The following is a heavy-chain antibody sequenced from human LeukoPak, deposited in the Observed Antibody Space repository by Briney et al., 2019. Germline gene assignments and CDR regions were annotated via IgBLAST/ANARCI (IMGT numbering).Heavy chain of an antibody. CDR3: ARDWKLDY. CDR2: ISYDGSNK. V-gene: IGHV3-30*04. D-gene: IGHD1-1*01. Sequence: GGSLRLCCAASGFTFSSYAMHWVRQAAGKGLEWVAVISYDGSNKYYADSVKGRFTISRDNSKNTLYLQMNSLRAEDTAVYYCARDWKLDYWGQGTLVTVSS. CDR1: GFTFSSYA. J-gene: IGHJ4*02.